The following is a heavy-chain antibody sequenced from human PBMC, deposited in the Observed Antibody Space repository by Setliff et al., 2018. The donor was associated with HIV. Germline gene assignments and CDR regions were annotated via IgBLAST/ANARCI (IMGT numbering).Heavy chain of an antibody. J-gene: IGHJ6*03. CDR3: ARAEGYYDNSVNPGRYYYYYMDV. D-gene: IGHD3-22*01. Sequence: ETLSLTCTFSTGSISRYYWNWTRQPPGKGLEWIGYVHSTGRTKNNASLTSRVTFSVDTAKNRFSLKLTSVTAADTAVYYCARAEGYYDNSVNPGRYYYYYMDVWGKGTTVTSP. V-gene: IGHV4-4*08. CDR2: VHSTGRT. CDR1: TGSISRYY.